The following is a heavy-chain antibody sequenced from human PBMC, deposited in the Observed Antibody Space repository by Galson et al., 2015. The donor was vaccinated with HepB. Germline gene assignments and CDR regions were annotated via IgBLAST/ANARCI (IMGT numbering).Heavy chain of an antibody. Sequence: SLRLSCAASGFTFSGYWMSWVRQAPGKGLEWVANIKQDGSEKYYVDSVKGRFTISRDNAKNSLYLQMNSLRAEDTAVYYCARVPGGGYCSGGSCYNYYYYGMDVWGQGTTVTVSS. CDR2: IKQDGSEK. J-gene: IGHJ6*02. D-gene: IGHD2-15*01. CDR3: ARVPGGGYCSGGSCYNYYYYGMDV. CDR1: GFTFSGYW. V-gene: IGHV3-7*03.